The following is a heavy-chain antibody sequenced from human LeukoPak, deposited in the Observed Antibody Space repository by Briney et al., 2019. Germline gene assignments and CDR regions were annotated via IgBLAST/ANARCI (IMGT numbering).Heavy chain of an antibody. CDR1: GYTFTNYW. Sequence: GESLKISCQGSGYTFTNYWIGWVRQMPGKGLEWMGIIYPGDSDTRYSPSFQGQVTISADKSISTAYLQWSSLKASDTAMYYCARHAGLYGSGSYLGYWGQGTLVTVSS. CDR3: ARHAGLYGSGSYLGY. CDR2: IYPGDSDT. V-gene: IGHV5-51*01. D-gene: IGHD3-10*01. J-gene: IGHJ4*02.